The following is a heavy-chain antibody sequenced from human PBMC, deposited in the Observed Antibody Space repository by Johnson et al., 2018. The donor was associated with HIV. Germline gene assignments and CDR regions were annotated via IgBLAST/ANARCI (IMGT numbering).Heavy chain of an antibody. J-gene: IGHJ3*02. V-gene: IGHV3-9*01. CDR3: AKVPWGYSGYDTAFDI. CDR1: GFTFDDYA. D-gene: IGHD5-12*01. CDR2: ISWNSGSI. Sequence: VQLVESGGGLVQPGRSLRLSCAASGFTFDDYAMHWVRPAPGKGLEWVSGISWNSGSIGYADSVKGRFTIPRDNAKNSLYMQMNSLRAEYTAMYYCAKVPWGYSGYDTAFDIWGQGTMVTVSS.